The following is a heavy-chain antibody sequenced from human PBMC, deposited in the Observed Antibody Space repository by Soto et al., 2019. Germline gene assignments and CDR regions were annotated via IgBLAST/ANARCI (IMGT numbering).Heavy chain of an antibody. J-gene: IGHJ4*02. Sequence: ASVKVSCKASGYTFTRYGISWVRQAPGQGLEWMGWISAYNGNTNYAQKLQGRVTMTTDTSTSTAYMELRSLRSDDTAVYYCARRPGIAVAGTRNYFDYWGQGTLVTVSS. CDR1: GYTFTRYG. CDR3: ARRPGIAVAGTRNYFDY. D-gene: IGHD6-19*01. CDR2: ISAYNGNT. V-gene: IGHV1-18*01.